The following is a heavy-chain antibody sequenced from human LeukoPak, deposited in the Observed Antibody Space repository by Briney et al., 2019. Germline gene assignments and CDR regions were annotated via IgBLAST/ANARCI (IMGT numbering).Heavy chain of an antibody. CDR3: ARGTYYYDSSGYLRPFDP. CDR2: INPNSGGT. CDR1: GYTFTGYY. D-gene: IGHD3-22*01. Sequence: VASVKVSCKASGYTFTGYYMHWVRQAPGQGLEWMGWINPNSGGTNYVQKFQGRVTMTRDTSISTAYMELSRLRSDDTAVYYCARGTYYYDSSGYLRPFDPWGQGTLVTVSS. V-gene: IGHV1-2*02. J-gene: IGHJ5*02.